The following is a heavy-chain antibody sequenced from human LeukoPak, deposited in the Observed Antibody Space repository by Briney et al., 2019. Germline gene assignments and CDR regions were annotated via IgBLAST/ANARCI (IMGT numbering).Heavy chain of an antibody. V-gene: IGHV4-39*01. D-gene: IGHD6-13*01. CDR3: ARGEDVAAAGIEY. CDR2: IYYSGST. Sequence: SETLSLTCIVSGGSVSSSSHYWAWIRQPPGMGLEWIGSIYYSGSTYYNPSLKSRVTISVDTSKNQFSLKLSSVTATDTAVYYCARGEDVAAAGIEYWGQGTLVTVSS. J-gene: IGHJ4*02. CDR1: GGSVSSSSHY.